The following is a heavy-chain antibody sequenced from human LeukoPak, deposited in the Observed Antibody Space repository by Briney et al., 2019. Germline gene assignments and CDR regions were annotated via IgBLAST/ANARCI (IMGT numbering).Heavy chain of an antibody. Sequence: ASVKVSCKASGGTLSSYAISWVRQAPGQGLELMGRIIPILGIANYAQKFQGRVTITADKSTSTAYMELSSLRSEDTAVYYCASHPFGVVITVSNWFDPWGQGTLVTVSS. CDR3: ASHPFGVVITVSNWFDP. D-gene: IGHD3-3*01. CDR1: GGTLSSYA. CDR2: IIPILGIA. V-gene: IGHV1-69*04. J-gene: IGHJ5*02.